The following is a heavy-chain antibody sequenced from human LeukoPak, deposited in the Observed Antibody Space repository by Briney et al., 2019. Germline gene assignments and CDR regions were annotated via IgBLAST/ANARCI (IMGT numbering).Heavy chain of an antibody. CDR2: MNTEKGNT. V-gene: IGHV1-8*02. CDR1: GYTFTDYD. Sequence: ASVKVSCKASGYTFTDYDINWVRQAAGQGLEWMGWMNTEKGNTEYAQNFQGRGAMTRDTSTATAYLELTNLTPEDTAIYYCARGRGAYGSGSYLYDWGQGTLLTVSS. J-gene: IGHJ4*02. CDR3: ARGRGAYGSGSYLYD. D-gene: IGHD3-10*01.